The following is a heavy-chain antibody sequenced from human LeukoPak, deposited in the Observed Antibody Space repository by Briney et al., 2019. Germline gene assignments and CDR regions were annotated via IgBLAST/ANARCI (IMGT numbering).Heavy chain of an antibody. V-gene: IGHV4-59*01. CDR2: IYYSGST. CDR3: ARVEMATITN. J-gene: IGHJ4*02. CDR1: GGSISSYY. Sequence: KSSETLSLTCTVSGGSISSYYWSWIRQPPGKGLEWIGYIYYSGSTNYNPSLKSRVTISVDTSKNQFSLKLSSVTAADTAVYYCARVEMATITNWGQGTLVTVSS. D-gene: IGHD5-24*01.